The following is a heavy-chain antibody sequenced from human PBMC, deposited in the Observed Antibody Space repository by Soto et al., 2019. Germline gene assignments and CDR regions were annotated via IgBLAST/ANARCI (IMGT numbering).Heavy chain of an antibody. D-gene: IGHD3-10*01. Sequence: SETLSLTCTVSGESIRSGCYFWGWVRQPPGKGLEWIGTIYYSGSTYYTPSLKSRVTISVDTSQNQFSLRLSSVTAADTAVYYCTTDPITMVRGVITPYFDYWGQGTLVTVSS. V-gene: IGHV4-39*03. CDR2: IYYSGST. CDR3: TTDPITMVRGVITPYFDY. CDR1: GESIRSGCYF. J-gene: IGHJ4*02.